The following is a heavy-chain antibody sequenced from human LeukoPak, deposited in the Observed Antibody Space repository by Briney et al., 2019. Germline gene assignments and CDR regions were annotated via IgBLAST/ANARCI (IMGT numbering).Heavy chain of an antibody. CDR2: INTDTGKP. CDR1: GYIFTTYA. CDR3: ARSHTNHFYPPHEELEY. Sequence: ASVKVSCKASGYIFTTYAINWVRQTPGQGLEYMGWINTDTGKPTYAQGFTGRFVFSLDTPASTAYLEISSLKADDTAAYYCARSHTNHFYPPHEELEYWGQGALVTVSS. V-gene: IGHV7-4-1*02. D-gene: IGHD3-3*02. J-gene: IGHJ4*02.